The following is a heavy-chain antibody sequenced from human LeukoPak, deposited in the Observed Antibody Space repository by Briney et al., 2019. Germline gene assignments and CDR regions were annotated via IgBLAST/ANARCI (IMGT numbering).Heavy chain of an antibody. Sequence: SETLSLTCTVSGGSISSYCWTWIRQPPGKGLEWIGYIYYSGSTSYNPSLKSRVTISVDTSKNQSSLKLSSVTAADTAVYYCARCGYGDYVWGQGTLVTVSS. V-gene: IGHV4-59*01. CDR2: IYYSGST. J-gene: IGHJ4*02. CDR1: GGSISSYC. D-gene: IGHD4-17*01. CDR3: ARCGYGDYV.